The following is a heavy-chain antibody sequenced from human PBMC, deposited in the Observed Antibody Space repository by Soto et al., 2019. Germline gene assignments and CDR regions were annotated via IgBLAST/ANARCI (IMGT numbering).Heavy chain of an antibody. CDR2: ISYSGST. V-gene: IGHV4-34*01. CDR3: ASNSYGYTFYDY. Sequence: SETLSLTCAVYGGSFSGYYWTWIRQSPGKGLEWIGQISYSGSTNYNPSLKSRVFISIGTSNNQFFLELTSVTAADTAVYYCASNSYGYTFYDYWGQGTLVTVSS. J-gene: IGHJ4*02. CDR1: GGSFSGYY. D-gene: IGHD5-18*01.